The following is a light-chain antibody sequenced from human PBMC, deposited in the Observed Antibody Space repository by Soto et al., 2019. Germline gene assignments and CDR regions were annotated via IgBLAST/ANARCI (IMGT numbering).Light chain of an antibody. Sequence: DIPMTQSPSTLSASVGDRVTITCRASQSISSWLAWYQQKPGKAPKLLIYKASSLESGVPSRFSGSGSGTEFTLTISCLQPDDFATYYCQQYNSYSRYTFGQGTKLEI. CDR1: QSISSW. CDR2: KAS. V-gene: IGKV1-5*03. J-gene: IGKJ2*01. CDR3: QQYNSYSRYT.